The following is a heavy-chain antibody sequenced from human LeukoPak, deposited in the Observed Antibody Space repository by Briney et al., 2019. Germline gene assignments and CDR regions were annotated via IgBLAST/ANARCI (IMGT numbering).Heavy chain of an antibody. CDR3: TTVGTYYFDY. D-gene: IGHD1-1*01. V-gene: IGHV3-15*01. CDR1: GFVFNSYA. CDR2: IKSKTDGGTT. Sequence: GGSLRLSCATSGFVFNSYALTWVRQAPGKGLEWVGRIKSKTDGGTTDYAAPVKGRFTISRDDSKNTLYLQMNSLKTEDTAVYYCTTVGTYYFDYWGQGTLVTVSS. J-gene: IGHJ4*02.